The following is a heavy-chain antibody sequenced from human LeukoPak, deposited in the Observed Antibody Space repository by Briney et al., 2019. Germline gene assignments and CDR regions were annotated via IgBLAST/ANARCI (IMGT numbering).Heavy chain of an antibody. CDR3: SHRHNLGVTGPVVTFDS. J-gene: IGHJ5*01. CDR1: GFSLSTGGMG. D-gene: IGHD2-21*02. CDR2: IFWDDNE. V-gene: IGHV2-5*05. Sequence: SGPTLVNPTQTLTLTCTFSGFSLSTGGMGVGWIRQPPGKALEWLAFIFWDDNEHYGPSLKNRLTITKDTSKNQVILTMTNMDPVDTATYYCSHRHNLGVTGPVVTFDSWGQGTLVTVSS.